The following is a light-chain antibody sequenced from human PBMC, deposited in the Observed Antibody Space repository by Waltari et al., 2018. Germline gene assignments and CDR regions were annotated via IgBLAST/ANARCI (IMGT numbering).Light chain of an antibody. CDR2: AVT. Sequence: QSVLTQPPSVSAAPGQRVTISCTGSTSNIGGSYVSWYQQVPGTAPKIVMYAVTKWPPGISARYSGSKSRTSVSPAITGRQTGDEAVYYCSTWDNSLKTWIFGGGTRLTVL. CDR1: TSNIGGSY. V-gene: IGLV1-51*01. CDR3: STWDNSLKTWI. J-gene: IGLJ2*01.